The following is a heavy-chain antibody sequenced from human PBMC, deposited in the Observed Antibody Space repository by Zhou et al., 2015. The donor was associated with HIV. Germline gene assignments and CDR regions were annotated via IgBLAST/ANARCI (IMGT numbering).Heavy chain of an antibody. CDR2: MNTKGGQT. J-gene: IGHJ4*02. Sequence: QVQLVQSGGEVKKPGASVKVSCKASGYTFTEFGVSWVRQAPGQGLEWMGWMNTKGGQTGYAQKFQGRVTISADESTNTAYMEMTSLASEDTAVYYCAIVGFYDSSGSYSPFGYWGQGTLVTVSS. CDR1: GYTFTEFG. D-gene: IGHD3-22*01. CDR3: AIVGFYDSSGSYSPFGY. V-gene: IGHV1-18*04.